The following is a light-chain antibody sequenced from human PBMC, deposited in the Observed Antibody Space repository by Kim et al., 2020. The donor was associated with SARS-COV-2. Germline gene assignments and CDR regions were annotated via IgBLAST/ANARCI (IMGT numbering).Light chain of an antibody. CDR1: HDISNF. Sequence: AAVGDRVTITCQASHDISNFLSWYQQKPGKAPKLLIVGASDLDVGVPSRFSGSGSGTHFSFTITSLQPDDFATYYCQQYDSYPFTFGGGTKVDIK. V-gene: IGKV1-33*01. CDR2: GAS. CDR3: QQYDSYPFT. J-gene: IGKJ4*01.